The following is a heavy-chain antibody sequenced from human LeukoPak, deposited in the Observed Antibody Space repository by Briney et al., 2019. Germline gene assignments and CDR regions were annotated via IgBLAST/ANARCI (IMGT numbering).Heavy chain of an antibody. CDR1: GFTLSTHW. D-gene: IGHD3-16*01. CDR2: INPDGSGK. Sequence: PGGSLRLSCEASGFTLSTHWMNWVRQVPGKGLDWVANINPDGSGKRYVDSVKGRFTIARDNADNSLSLQMNSLRAEDTAVYYCASWGAGGNSWGQGTLVTVSS. J-gene: IGHJ4*02. CDR3: ASWGAGGNS. V-gene: IGHV3-7*01.